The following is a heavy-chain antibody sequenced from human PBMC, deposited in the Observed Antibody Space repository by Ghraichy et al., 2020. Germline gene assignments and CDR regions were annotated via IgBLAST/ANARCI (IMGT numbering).Heavy chain of an antibody. V-gene: IGHV1-8*02. CDR1: GYTFTSYD. D-gene: IGHD6-13*01. Sequence: ASVKVSCKASGYTFTSYDINWVRQATGQGLEWMGWMNPNSGNTGYAQKFQGRVTMTRNTSISTAYMELSSLRSEDTAVYYCASAGGEQLVLVYWGQGTLVTVSS. J-gene: IGHJ4*02. CDR3: ASAGGEQLVLVY. CDR2: MNPNSGNT.